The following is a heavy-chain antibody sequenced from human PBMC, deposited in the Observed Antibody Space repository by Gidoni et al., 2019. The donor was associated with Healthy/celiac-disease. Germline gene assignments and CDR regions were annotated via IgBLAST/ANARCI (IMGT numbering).Heavy chain of an antibody. V-gene: IGHV3-9*01. D-gene: IGHD3-22*01. CDR2: ISWNSGSI. CDR3: AKAITMIGDFDDAFDI. CDR1: GFTFDDYA. J-gene: IGHJ3*02. Sequence: EVQLVESGGGLVQPGRSLRLSCAASGFTFDDYAMHWVRQAPGKGLEWVSGISWNSGSIGYADSVKGRFTISRDNAKNSLYLQMNSLRAEDTALYYCAKAITMIGDFDDAFDIWGQGTMVTVSS.